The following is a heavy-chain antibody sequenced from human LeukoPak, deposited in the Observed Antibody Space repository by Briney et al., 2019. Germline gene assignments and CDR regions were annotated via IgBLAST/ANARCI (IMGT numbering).Heavy chain of an antibody. Sequence: GGSLRLSCAASGFTFTNYGMSWVRQAPGKGLEWVANIKQDGSEIYYVDSVRGRFTISRDNAKNSLYLQMNSLRAEDTAVYYCARPSLNTGSYFDYWGQGILVSVSS. CDR3: ARPSLNTGSYFDY. J-gene: IGHJ4*02. CDR2: IKQDGSEI. V-gene: IGHV3-7*01. D-gene: IGHD1-26*01. CDR1: GFTFTNYG.